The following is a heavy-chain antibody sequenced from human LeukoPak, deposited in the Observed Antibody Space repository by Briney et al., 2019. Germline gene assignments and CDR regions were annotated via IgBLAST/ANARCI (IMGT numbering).Heavy chain of an antibody. CDR2: SRNKANSYTT. V-gene: IGHV3-72*01. D-gene: IGHD3-3*01. J-gene: IGHJ3*02. CDR1: GFTFSDYY. CDR3: VRVRVVTPPAAFHI. Sequence: PGGSLRLSCATSGFTFSDYYMGWVRQAPGKGLEWVARSRNKANSYTTKYAASVEGRFTISRDDSKNSLYLQMNSLQTDDTAVYYCVRVRVVTPPAAFHIWGQGTMVTVSS.